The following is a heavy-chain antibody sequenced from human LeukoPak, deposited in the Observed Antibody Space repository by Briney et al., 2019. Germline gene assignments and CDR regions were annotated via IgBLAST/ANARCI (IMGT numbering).Heavy chain of an antibody. CDR1: GGSISSYY. D-gene: IGHD3-9*01. CDR3: ARERGPYDILTGYGMDV. J-gene: IGHJ6*04. V-gene: IGHV4-59*01. CDR2: IYYSGST. Sequence: SETLSLTRTVSGGSISSYYWSWIRQPPGKGLEWIGYIYYSGSTNYNPSLKSRVTISVHTSKNQFSLKLSSVTAADTAVYYCARERGPYDILTGYGMDVWGKGTTVTVSS.